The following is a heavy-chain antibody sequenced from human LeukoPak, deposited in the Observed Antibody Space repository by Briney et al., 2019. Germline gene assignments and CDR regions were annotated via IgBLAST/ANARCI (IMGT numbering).Heavy chain of an antibody. V-gene: IGHV4-4*07. J-gene: IGHJ4*02. CDR2: IYTRGST. CDR3: AIGYDYVWGSYLFDY. D-gene: IGHD3-16*02. CDR1: GGSISSYY. Sequence: SETLSLTCTVSGGSISSYYWSWIRQPAGKGLEWIGRIYTRGSTNYNPSLKSRVTMSVDTSKNQFSLKLSSVTAADTAVYYCAIGYDYVWGSYLFDYWGQGTLVTVSS.